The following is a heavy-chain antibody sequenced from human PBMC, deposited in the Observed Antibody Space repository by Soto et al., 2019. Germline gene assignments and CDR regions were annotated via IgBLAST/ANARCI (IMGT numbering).Heavy chain of an antibody. Sequence: ASVKVSCKASGYSFTTSDINWMRQAPGQGLEWLGWMHPDSGDTGYAQNFQGRVTMTRSTSISTAYMELSSLTSEDTAVYYCARNRKETGDFDYWGQGTLVTVSS. CDR1: GYSFTTSD. J-gene: IGHJ4*02. CDR2: MHPDSGDT. CDR3: ARNRKETGDFDY. V-gene: IGHV1-8*01. D-gene: IGHD7-27*01.